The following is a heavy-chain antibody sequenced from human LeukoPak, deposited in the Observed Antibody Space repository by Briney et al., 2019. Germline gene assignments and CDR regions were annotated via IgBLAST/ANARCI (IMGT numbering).Heavy chain of an antibody. Sequence: GASVKVSCKASGYTFTGYYMHWVRQAPGQGLEWMGWINPNSGGTNYAQKFQGRVTMTRDTSISTAYMELSRLRSDDTAVYYCARTEYCTNGVCYFSIFDYWGQGALVTVSS. D-gene: IGHD2-8*01. V-gene: IGHV1-2*02. CDR2: INPNSGGT. J-gene: IGHJ4*02. CDR3: ARTEYCTNGVCYFSIFDY. CDR1: GYTFTGYY.